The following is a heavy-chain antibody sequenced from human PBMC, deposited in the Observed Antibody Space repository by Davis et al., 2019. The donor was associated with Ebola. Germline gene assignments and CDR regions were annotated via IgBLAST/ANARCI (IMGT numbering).Heavy chain of an antibody. CDR1: GFTFSSYW. Sequence: GESLKISCAASGFTFSSYWMSWVRQAPGKGLEWVANIKQDGSEKYYVDSVKGRFTISRDNAKNSLYLQMNSLRAEDTAVYYCASLRDIVVVPAAKDAFDIWGQGTMVTVSS. V-gene: IGHV3-7*01. D-gene: IGHD2-2*01. CDR3: ASLRDIVVVPAAKDAFDI. CDR2: IKQDGSEK. J-gene: IGHJ3*02.